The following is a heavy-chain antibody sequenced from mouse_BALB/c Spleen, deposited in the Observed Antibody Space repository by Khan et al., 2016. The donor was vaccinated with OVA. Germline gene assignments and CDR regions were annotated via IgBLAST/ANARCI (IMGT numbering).Heavy chain of an antibody. Sequence: QIQLVQSGPELKKPGETVKISCKASGYTFTNYGMNWVKQAPGKGLKWMGWINTYTGEPTYADDFKGLFAFSLATSASTAYLHINNLNNEVTATYVSQRYMAYYCLDVWGAGNTVTCSS. J-gene: IGHJ1*01. CDR3: QRYMAYYCLDV. D-gene: IGHD2-10*01. CDR1: GYTFTNYG. V-gene: IGHV9-3-1*01. CDR2: INTYTGEP.